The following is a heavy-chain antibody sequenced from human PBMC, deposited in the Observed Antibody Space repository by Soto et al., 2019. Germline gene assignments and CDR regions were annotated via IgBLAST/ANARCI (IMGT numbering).Heavy chain of an antibody. D-gene: IGHD5-12*01. CDR3: ARDIRSYEHYYYYYGMDV. V-gene: IGHV1-69*01. CDR1: GGTFSSYT. J-gene: IGHJ6*02. Sequence: SVKVSCKASGGTFSSYTINWVRQAPGQGLEWMGGVIPVFGTAKYAQKFQGRVTITADESTSTAYMELSSLRSADTAVYYCARDIRSYEHYYYYYGMDVWGQGTTVTVSS. CDR2: VIPVFGTA.